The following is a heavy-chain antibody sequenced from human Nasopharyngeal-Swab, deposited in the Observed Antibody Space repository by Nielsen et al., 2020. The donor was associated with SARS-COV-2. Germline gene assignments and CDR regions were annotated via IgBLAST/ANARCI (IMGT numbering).Heavy chain of an antibody. Sequence: GSLRLSCTVSGGSISSYYWSWIRQPPGQGLEWIGYIYYSGSTNYNPSLKSRVTISVDTSKNQFSLKLSSVTAADTAVYYCARAPTRSRYSSSLGAFDIWGQVTMVTVSS. V-gene: IGHV4-59*13. D-gene: IGHD6-13*01. J-gene: IGHJ3*02. CDR2: IYYSGST. CDR1: GGSISSYY. CDR3: ARAPTRSRYSSSLGAFDI.